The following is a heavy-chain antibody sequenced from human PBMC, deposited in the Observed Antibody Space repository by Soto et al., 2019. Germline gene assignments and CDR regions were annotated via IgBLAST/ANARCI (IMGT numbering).Heavy chain of an antibody. D-gene: IGHD5-18*01. Sequence: PGESLKISCKGSGYSFTSYWIGWVRQMPGKGLEWMGIIYPGGSDARYSPSFQGQVTISADKSISTAYLQWSSLKASDTAMYYCASVAAMVGGAFDIWGQGTMVTVSS. CDR1: GYSFTSYW. J-gene: IGHJ3*02. V-gene: IGHV5-51*01. CDR2: IYPGGSDA. CDR3: ASVAAMVGGAFDI.